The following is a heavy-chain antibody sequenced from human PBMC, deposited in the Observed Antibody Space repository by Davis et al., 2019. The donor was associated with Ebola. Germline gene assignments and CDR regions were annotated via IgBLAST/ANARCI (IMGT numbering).Heavy chain of an antibody. V-gene: IGHV4-61*01. CDR3: AGRGDTAPFDY. Sequence: PSETLSLTCTVSGGSVSSGSYYWSWIRQPPGKGLEWIGEINHSGSTNYNPSLKSRVTISVDTSKNQFSLKLSSVTAADTAVYYCAGRGDTAPFDYWGQGTLVTVSS. J-gene: IGHJ4*02. CDR1: GGSVSSGSYY. CDR2: INHSGST. D-gene: IGHD5-18*01.